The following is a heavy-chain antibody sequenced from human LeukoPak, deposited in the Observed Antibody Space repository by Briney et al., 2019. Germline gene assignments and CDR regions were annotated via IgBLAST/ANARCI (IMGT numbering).Heavy chain of an antibody. J-gene: IGHJ4*02. CDR2: ISVYNGNT. D-gene: IGHD3-3*01. Sequence: ASVKVSCKASGYTFTNYGINWVRQAPGQGLEWMGWISVYNGNTNYAQKLQGRVTMTTDTSTSTAYMELRSLRSDDTAVYYCARAQGGITIFGVVRSSNFDYWGQGTLVTVSS. CDR1: GYTFTNYG. V-gene: IGHV1-18*01. CDR3: ARAQGGITIFGVVRSSNFDY.